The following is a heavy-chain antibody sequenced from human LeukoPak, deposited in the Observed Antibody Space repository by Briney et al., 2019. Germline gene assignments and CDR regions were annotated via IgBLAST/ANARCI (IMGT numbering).Heavy chain of an antibody. CDR2: IYYSGTT. CDR3: ARQVWQWLGISTYFDH. J-gene: IGHJ4*02. V-gene: IGHV4-39*07. CDR1: GGSISSSSYY. Sequence: SSETLSLTCTVSGGSISSSSYYWGWIRQPPGKGLEWIGSIYYSGTTYYNPSLKSRVTISVDRSKNQFSLKLSSVTAADTAVYYCARQVWQWLGISTYFDHWGQGTLVTVSS. D-gene: IGHD6-19*01.